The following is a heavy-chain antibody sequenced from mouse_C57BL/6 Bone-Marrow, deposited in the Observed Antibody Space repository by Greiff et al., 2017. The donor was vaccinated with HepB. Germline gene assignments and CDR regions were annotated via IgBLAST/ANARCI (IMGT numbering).Heavy chain of an antibody. CDR3: ARSDGNYPAWFAY. D-gene: IGHD2-1*01. CDR1: GYAFTNYL. J-gene: IGHJ3*01. Sequence: QVQLQQSGAELVRPGTSVKLSCKASGYAFTNYLIEWVKQRPGQGLEWIGVINPGSGGTNYNEKFKGKATLTADKSSSTAYMQLSSLTSEDSAVYFCARSDGNYPAWFAYWGQGTLVTVSA. V-gene: IGHV1-54*01. CDR2: INPGSGGT.